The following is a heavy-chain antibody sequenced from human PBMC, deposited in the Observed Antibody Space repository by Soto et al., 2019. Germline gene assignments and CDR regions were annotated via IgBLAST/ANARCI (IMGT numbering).Heavy chain of an antibody. CDR1: GGTFSSYA. CDR2: IIPIFGTA. V-gene: IGHV1-69*13. CDR3: ATLDDYSNYRAAAFDI. J-gene: IGHJ3*02. D-gene: IGHD4-4*01. Sequence: ASVKVSCKASGGTFSSYAISWVRQAPGQGLEWMGGIIPIFGTANYAQKFQGRVTITADESTSTAYMELSSLRSEDTAVYYCATLDDYSNYRAAAFDIWGQGTMVTVSS.